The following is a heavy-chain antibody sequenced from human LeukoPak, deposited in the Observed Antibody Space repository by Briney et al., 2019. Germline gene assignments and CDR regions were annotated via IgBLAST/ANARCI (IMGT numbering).Heavy chain of an antibody. CDR2: ISSDGITT. V-gene: IGHV3-74*01. D-gene: IGHD1-26*01. CDR1: GFTFSSYW. J-gene: IGHJ4*02. CDR3: VRDLGELPTY. Sequence: PGGSLRFSCAASGFTFSSYWMYWVRQAPGKGLVWVSRISSDGITTNYAGAVKGRFTMSRDNAKNTLFLQMNTLRAEDTAVYYCVRDLGELPTYWGQGTLVTVSS.